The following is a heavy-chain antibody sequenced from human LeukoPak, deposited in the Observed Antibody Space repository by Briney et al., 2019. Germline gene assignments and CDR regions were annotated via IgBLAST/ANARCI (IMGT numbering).Heavy chain of an antibody. Sequence: NKYFADSVKGRFTISRDNSKKTLYLQMNSVRAEDTALCYCAKIAHPMWQWRDFDYWGQGTLVTVSS. D-gene: IGHD6-19*01. CDR3: AKIAHPMWQWRDFDY. V-gene: IGHV3-30*02. CDR2: NK. J-gene: IGHJ4*02.